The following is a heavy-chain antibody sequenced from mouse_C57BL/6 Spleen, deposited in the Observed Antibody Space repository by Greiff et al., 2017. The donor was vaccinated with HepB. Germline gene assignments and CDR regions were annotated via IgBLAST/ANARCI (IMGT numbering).Heavy chain of an antibody. CDR1: GYTFTSYW. CDR2: IYPGSGST. D-gene: IGHD2-3*01. Sequence: VQLQQSGAELVKPGASVKMSCKASGYTFTSYWITWVKQRPGQGLEWIGDIYPGSGSTNYNEKFKSKATLAVDTSSSTAYMQLSSLTSEDSAVYYCARRGGYYSFAYWGQGTLVTVSA. V-gene: IGHV1-55*01. J-gene: IGHJ3*01. CDR3: ARRGGYYSFAY.